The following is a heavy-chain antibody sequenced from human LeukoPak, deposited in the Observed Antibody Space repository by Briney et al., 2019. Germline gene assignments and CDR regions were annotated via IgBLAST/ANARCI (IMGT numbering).Heavy chain of an antibody. CDR3: ARGPLIYPSSFSGSYSGAFDI. CDR2: IYYSGST. D-gene: IGHD1-26*01. V-gene: IGHV4-39*07. J-gene: IGHJ3*02. Sequence: SETLSLTCTVSGGSISSSSYYWGWMRQPPGKGLEWIGSIYYSGSTYYNPSLKSRVTISVDTSKNQFSLKLSSVTAADTAVYYCARGPLIYPSSFSGSYSGAFDIWGQGTMVTGSS. CDR1: GGSISSSSYY.